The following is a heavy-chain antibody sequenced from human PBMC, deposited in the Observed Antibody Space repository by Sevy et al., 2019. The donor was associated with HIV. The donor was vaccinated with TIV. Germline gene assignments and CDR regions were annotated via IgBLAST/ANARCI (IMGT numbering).Heavy chain of an antibody. CDR2: IKQDGTAK. J-gene: IGHJ4*02. Sequence: GGSLRLSCAASGFTFSTYWMSWVRQAPGKGLEWVAHIKQDGTAKYFVDSAKGRFTISRDNANQSLYLQMDNLRAEDTAVYYCAGYIARPKGYFFDYWGQGTLVTVSS. V-gene: IGHV3-7*01. CDR3: AGYIARPKGYFFDY. CDR1: GFTFSTYW. D-gene: IGHD5-18*01.